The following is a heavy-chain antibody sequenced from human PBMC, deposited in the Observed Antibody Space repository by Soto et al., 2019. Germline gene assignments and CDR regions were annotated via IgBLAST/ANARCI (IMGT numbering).Heavy chain of an antibody. CDR3: AKAASIVVVPGALHYFDY. CDR2: ISGSGGST. V-gene: IGHV3-23*01. D-gene: IGHD2-2*01. CDR1: GFTFSSYA. Sequence: PGGSLRLSCAASGFTFSSYAMSWVHQAPGKGLEWVSAISGSGGSTYYADSVKGRFTISRDNSKNTLYLQMNSLRAEDTAVYYCAKAASIVVVPGALHYFDYWGQGTLVTVSS. J-gene: IGHJ4*02.